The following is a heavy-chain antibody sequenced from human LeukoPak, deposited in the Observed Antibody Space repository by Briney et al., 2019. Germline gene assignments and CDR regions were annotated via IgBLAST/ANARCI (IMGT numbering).Heavy chain of an antibody. D-gene: IGHD6-19*01. Sequence: ASVKVSCKASGYTFTGYYMHWVRQAPGQGLEWMGWMNPNSGNTGYAQKFQGRVTMTRNTSISTAYMELSSLRSEDTAVYYCARAGYSSGWYDWFDPWGQGTLVTVSS. J-gene: IGHJ5*02. CDR1: GYTFTGYY. CDR3: ARAGYSSGWYDWFDP. V-gene: IGHV1-8*02. CDR2: MNPNSGNT.